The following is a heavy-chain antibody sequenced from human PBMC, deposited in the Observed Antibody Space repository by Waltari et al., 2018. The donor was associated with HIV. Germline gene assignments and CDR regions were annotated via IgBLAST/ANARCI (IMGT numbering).Heavy chain of an antibody. V-gene: IGHV4-61*02. Sequence: QVQLQESGPGLVKPSQTLSLTCTVSGGSISSGSYYWSWIRQPAGKGLEWIGRIYTSGSTNSHPSLKSRVTISVDTSKNQFSLKLSSVTAADTAVYYCARGDTATAHAFDIWGQGTMVTVSS. D-gene: IGHD5-18*01. CDR3: ARGDTATAHAFDI. CDR1: GGSISSGSYY. J-gene: IGHJ3*02. CDR2: IYTSGST.